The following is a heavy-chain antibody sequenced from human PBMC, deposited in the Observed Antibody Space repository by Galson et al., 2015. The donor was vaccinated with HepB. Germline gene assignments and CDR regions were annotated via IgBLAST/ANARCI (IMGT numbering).Heavy chain of an antibody. Sequence: QSGAEVKKPGESLRISCKGSGYSFTSYWISWVRQMPGKGLEWMGRIDPSDSYTDYSPSFQGHVTISADKSISTAYLQWSSLKASDTAMYYCARTPRPPRPYGDYAGRLFDYWGQGTLVTVSS. J-gene: IGHJ4*02. CDR1: GYSFTSYW. V-gene: IGHV5-10-1*01. CDR2: IDPSDSYT. CDR3: ARTPRPPRPYGDYAGRLFDY. D-gene: IGHD4-17*01.